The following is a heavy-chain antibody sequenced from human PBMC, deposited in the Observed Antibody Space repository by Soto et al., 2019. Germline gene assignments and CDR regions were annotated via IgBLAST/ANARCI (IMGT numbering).Heavy chain of an antibody. CDR1: GFTFSSYA. CDR3: AKGLGSSYLFDY. D-gene: IGHD6-6*01. J-gene: IGHJ4*02. Sequence: EVQLLESGGGLVQPGGSLRLSCAASGFTFSSYAMSWVRQAPGKGLEWVSIFSGSAGTTYYADSVRGRFTISRDNSKNTLYLQMSSLRAEDTAVYYCAKGLGSSYLFDYWGQGTLVTVSS. V-gene: IGHV3-23*01. CDR2: FSGSAGTT.